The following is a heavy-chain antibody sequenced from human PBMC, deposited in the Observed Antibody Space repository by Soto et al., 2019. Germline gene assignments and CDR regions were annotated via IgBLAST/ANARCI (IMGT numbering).Heavy chain of an antibody. Sequence: QVQLQESGPGLVKPSETLSLTCTVSGGSISSYYWSWIRQPPGKGLEWIGYIYHSGSTNYNPPLKSRVTISVDTSKNQFSLKLSSVTAADTAVYYCARRYGYSFDYWGQGTLVTVSS. CDR1: GGSISSYY. CDR3: ARRYGYSFDY. V-gene: IGHV4-59*08. CDR2: IYHSGST. D-gene: IGHD1-1*01. J-gene: IGHJ4*02.